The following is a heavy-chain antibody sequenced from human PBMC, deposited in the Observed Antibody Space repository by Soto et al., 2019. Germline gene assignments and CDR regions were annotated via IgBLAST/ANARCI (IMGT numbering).Heavy chain of an antibody. D-gene: IGHD3-16*01. Sequence: QVQLVESGGGVVQPGRSLRLSCATSGFIFSSYGIHWLRQAPGKGLEWLAIISHDGNKKYYADSVKGRFTISRGNSKNTVYLQMDSLRVEEAVVDYCARDWGGFDYWGQGSLVTVSS. V-gene: IGHV3-33*05. CDR1: GFIFSSYG. CDR3: ARDWGGFDY. J-gene: IGHJ4*02. CDR2: ISHDGNKK.